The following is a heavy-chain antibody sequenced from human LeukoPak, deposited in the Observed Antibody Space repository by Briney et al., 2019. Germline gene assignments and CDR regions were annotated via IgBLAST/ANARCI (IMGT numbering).Heavy chain of an antibody. D-gene: IGHD1-26*01. CDR1: GFTFSSYA. Sequence: GGSLRLSCAASGFTFSSYAMSWVRQAPGKGLEWVSSTSSSSTYIYYADSVQGRFTISRDSAKNSLYLQMNSLRAEDTAVYYCARGGRGTYFDYFDYWGQGTLVTVSS. CDR3: ARGGRGTYFDYFDY. CDR2: TSSSSTYI. V-gene: IGHV3-21*01. J-gene: IGHJ4*02.